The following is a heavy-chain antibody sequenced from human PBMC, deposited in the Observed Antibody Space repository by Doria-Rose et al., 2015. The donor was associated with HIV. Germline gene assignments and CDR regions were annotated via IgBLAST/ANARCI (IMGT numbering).Heavy chain of an antibody. J-gene: IGHJ3*01. V-gene: IGHV4-39*07. Sequence: LSPTCTVSGGDISSRPYYWDWIRQPPGKGLEWIASISYSGSTYYNSSLKSRVTISVDTSRNQFSLKLNSVTAADTAVYFCARDLREWIGGDALDVRGPGTTVAVSS. D-gene: IGHD3-10*01. CDR3: ARDLREWIGGDALDV. CDR1: GGDISSRPYY. CDR2: ISYSGST.